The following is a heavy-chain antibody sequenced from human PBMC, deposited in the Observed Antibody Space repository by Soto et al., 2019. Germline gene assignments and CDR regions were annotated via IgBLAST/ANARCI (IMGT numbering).Heavy chain of an antibody. CDR1: GFTVSSNY. J-gene: IGHJ4*02. CDR3: ARGDSAMALDY. CDR2: IYSGGST. D-gene: IGHD5-18*01. Sequence: EVQLVESGGGLIQPGGSLRLSCAASGFTVSSNYMTWVRQAPGKGLEWVSIIYSGGSTYYTDSVKGRFTMSRDNSKNTLYLQMNSLRAEDTAVYYCARGDSAMALDYWGQGTLVTVSS. V-gene: IGHV3-53*01.